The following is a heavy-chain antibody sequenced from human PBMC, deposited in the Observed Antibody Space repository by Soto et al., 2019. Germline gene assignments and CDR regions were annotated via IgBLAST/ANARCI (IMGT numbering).Heavy chain of an antibody. Sequence: ASVKVSCKASGYGFNDYAISWVRQAPGQGLEWMGWISAYSGQTNLAEKFKGRVTMTAEASTTTAYIELRSLRSDDTAIYFCVRDPRDYFGSGTSPHPWGQGTLVTVSS. CDR1: GYGFNDYA. D-gene: IGHD3-10*01. J-gene: IGHJ5*02. CDR3: VRDPRDYFGSGTSPHP. V-gene: IGHV1-18*01. CDR2: ISAYSGQT.